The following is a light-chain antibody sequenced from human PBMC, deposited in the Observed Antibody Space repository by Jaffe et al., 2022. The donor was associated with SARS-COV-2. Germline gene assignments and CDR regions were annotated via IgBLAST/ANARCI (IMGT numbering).Light chain of an antibody. CDR1: RLGDMF. J-gene: IGLJ2*01. V-gene: IGLV3-1*01. CDR2: QDT. Sequence: SNGLTQPPSVSVSPGQTATIPCSGDRLGDMFASWYQQKPGQSPVLVIYQDTKRPSQIPERFSGSKSGNTATLTISGTQAMDEADYYCQAWDTGTGVPFGGGTRLTV. CDR3: QAWDTGTGVP.